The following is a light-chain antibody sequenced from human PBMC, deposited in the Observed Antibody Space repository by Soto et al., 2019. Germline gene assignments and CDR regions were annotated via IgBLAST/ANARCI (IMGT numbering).Light chain of an antibody. CDR1: SSNIGAGHD. CDR3: QSYDSSLSGSEV. Sequence: VLTQPPSVSGAPGQRVTISCTGSSSNIGAGHDVHWYQHLPGTAPKLLIYGNGNRPSGVPDRFSGSKSGTSASLAITGLQAEDEADYYCQSYDSSLSGSEVFGTGTKLTVL. CDR2: GNG. V-gene: IGLV1-40*01. J-gene: IGLJ1*01.